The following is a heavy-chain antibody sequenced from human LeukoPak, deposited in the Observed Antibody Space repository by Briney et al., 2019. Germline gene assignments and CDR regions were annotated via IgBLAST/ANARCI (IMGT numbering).Heavy chain of an antibody. V-gene: IGHV1-46*01. J-gene: IGHJ4*02. D-gene: IGHD3-9*01. CDR1: GYTFTSYY. CDR2: INPSGGST. CDR3: ARSPHILTGENFDY. Sequence: ASVKVSCKASGYTFTSYYMHWVRQAPGQGLEWMGIINPSGGSTSYAQKFQGRVTMTRDMSTSTVYMELSRLRSDDTAVYYCARSPHILTGENFDYWGQGTLVTVSS.